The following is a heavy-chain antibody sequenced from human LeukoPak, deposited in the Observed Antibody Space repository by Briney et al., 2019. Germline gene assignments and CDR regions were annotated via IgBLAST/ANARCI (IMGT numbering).Heavy chain of an antibody. CDR3: ARVNYGDKYYFDY. V-gene: IGHV3-66*01. Sequence: GGSLRLPCAASGFTVSSNYMSWVRQAPGKGLEWVSVIYSGGSTYYADSVKGRFTISRDNSKNTLYLQMNSLRAEDTAVYYCARVNYGDKYYFDYWGQGTLVTVSS. D-gene: IGHD4-23*01. J-gene: IGHJ4*02. CDR2: IYSGGST. CDR1: GFTVSSNY.